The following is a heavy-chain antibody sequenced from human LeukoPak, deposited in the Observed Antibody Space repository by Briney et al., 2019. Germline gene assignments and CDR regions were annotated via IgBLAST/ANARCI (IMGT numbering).Heavy chain of an antibody. J-gene: IGHJ4*02. CDR2: ISESGDDT. CDR1: GFTFTNFA. Sequence: AGGSLRLSCAASGFTFTNFAMNWVRQAPGKGPEWVSSISESGDDTAYADSVKGRFTISRDNSKNTLYLQMNSLRAEDTAVYYCAREGLFFDYWGQGTLVTVSS. D-gene: IGHD1-26*01. V-gene: IGHV3-23*01. CDR3: AREGLFFDY.